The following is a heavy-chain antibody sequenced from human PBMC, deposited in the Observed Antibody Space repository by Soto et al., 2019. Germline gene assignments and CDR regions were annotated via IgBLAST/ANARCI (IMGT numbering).Heavy chain of an antibody. Sequence: QVQVVQSGAEVKKPGASVKVSCKVSGYTLTDLAMHWVRQAPGKGFEWVGGFDPEDGETIYAQKFQGRVTMTEDTSTDTAYMGLSSLRSEDTAVYYCATRGTRWLQSPFDYWGQGTLVTVSS. D-gene: IGHD1-1*01. CDR1: GYTLTDLA. J-gene: IGHJ4*02. CDR2: FDPEDGET. CDR3: ATRGTRWLQSPFDY. V-gene: IGHV1-24*01.